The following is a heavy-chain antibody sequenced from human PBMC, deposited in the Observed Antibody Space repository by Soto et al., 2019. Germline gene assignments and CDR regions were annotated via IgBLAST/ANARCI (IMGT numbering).Heavy chain of an antibody. CDR2: INPRNGDK. CDR1: GYTFVDHY. V-gene: IGHV1-2*02. CDR3: LGGEVTCNAVMDV. Sequence: VKVSCKTPGYTFVDHYLYWVRQAPGQGLEWMGWINPRNGDKKYAQKFQGRVTMIRDTIITTTYMDLSALTSDDTDVYYGLGGEVTCNAVMDVWRTGHTVTASS. J-gene: IGHJ6*04. D-gene: IGHD1-26*01.